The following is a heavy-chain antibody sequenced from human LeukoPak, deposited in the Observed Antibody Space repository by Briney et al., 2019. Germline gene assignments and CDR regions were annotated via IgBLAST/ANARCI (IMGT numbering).Heavy chain of an antibody. Sequence: GGSLRLSCAASGFTFTTYWMSWVRQLPGKGLEWVANINQDGTEKYYVDSVKGRFTISRDNAKNSLYLQMNSLRAEDTAVYYCARDWSSSSGYYYIFDYWGQGTLVTVSS. CDR1: GFTFTTYW. CDR3: ARDWSSSSGYYYIFDY. J-gene: IGHJ4*02. D-gene: IGHD3-22*01. V-gene: IGHV3-7*01. CDR2: INQDGTEK.